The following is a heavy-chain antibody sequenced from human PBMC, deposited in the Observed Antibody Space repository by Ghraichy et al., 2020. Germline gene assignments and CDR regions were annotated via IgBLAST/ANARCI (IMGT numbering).Heavy chain of an antibody. V-gene: IGHV4-59*01. CDR3: ARDNGAWFGEYAYYYYGMDV. Sequence: SETLSLTCTVSGGSISSYYWSWIRQPPGKGLEWIGYIYYSGSTNYNPSLKSRVTISVDTSKNQFSLKLSSVTAADTAVYYCARDNGAWFGEYAYYYYGMDVWGQGTTVTVSS. CDR1: GGSISSYY. D-gene: IGHD3-10*01. J-gene: IGHJ6*02. CDR2: IYYSGST.